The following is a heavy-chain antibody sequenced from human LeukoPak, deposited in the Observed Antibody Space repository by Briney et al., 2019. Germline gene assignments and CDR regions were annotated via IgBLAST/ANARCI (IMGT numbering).Heavy chain of an antibody. CDR3: AKDRPLRNGGGY. D-gene: IGHD1-1*01. Sequence: GGSLRLSCAASGFTLGTFPMSWVRQAPGKGLEWVSVISSSGAITYYADSVRGRFTISRDNSKNTLDLQMNSLRVEDTAVYYCAKDRPLRNGGGYWGQGTLVTVSS. CDR1: GFTLGTFP. J-gene: IGHJ4*02. CDR2: ISSSGAIT. V-gene: IGHV3-23*01.